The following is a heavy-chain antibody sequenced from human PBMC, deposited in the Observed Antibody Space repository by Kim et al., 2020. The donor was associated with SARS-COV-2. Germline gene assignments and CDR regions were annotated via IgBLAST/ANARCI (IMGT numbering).Heavy chain of an antibody. CDR3: AKDVAGSIWGGDCYHYG. CDR1: GFTFRSYA. Sequence: GGSLRLSCAASGFTFRSYAMAWVRQAPGKGLEWVSTVNPDGSATHYADSVKGRFTISRDKSKNTVSLQMDSLRAEDTAVYYCAKDVAGSIWGGDCYHYG. V-gene: IGHV3-23*01. D-gene: IGHD3-16*01. CDR2: VNPDGSAT. J-gene: IGHJ6*01.